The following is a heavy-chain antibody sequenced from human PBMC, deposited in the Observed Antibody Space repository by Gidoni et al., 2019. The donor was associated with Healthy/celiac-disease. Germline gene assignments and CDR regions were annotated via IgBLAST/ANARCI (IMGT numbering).Heavy chain of an antibody. V-gene: IGHV4-39*01. CDR2: IYYSGST. D-gene: IGHD3-22*01. CDR3: ATTYYYDSSGWGYFDY. Sequence: GLEWIGSIYYSGSTYYNPSLKSRVTISVDTSKNQFSLKLSSVTAADTAVYYCATTYYYDSSGWGYFDYWGQGTLVTVSS. J-gene: IGHJ4*02.